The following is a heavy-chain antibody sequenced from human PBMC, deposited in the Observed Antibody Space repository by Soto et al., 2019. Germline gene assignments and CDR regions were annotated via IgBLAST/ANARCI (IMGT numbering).Heavy chain of an antibody. CDR2: ISAHNGDT. CDR3: ANVAIYYNEGSGYSRLGY. D-gene: IGHD3-22*01. J-gene: IGHJ4*02. CDR1: GYSFATYG. V-gene: IGHV1-18*04. Sequence: QVQLVQSGAEVKKPGASVKVSCKASGYSFATYGFSWVRQAPGQGLECVGWISAHNGDTHYSQKFQGRVTLTTDTSTNTGYMELRSLTSDDTAGFFCANVAIYYNEGSGYSRLGYWGQGTLVTVSS.